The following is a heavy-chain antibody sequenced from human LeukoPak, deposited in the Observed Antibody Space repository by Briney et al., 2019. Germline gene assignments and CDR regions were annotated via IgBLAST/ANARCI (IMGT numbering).Heavy chain of an antibody. CDR3: ARDLPGRTSIAVAHYFDY. Sequence: GGSLRLSCAASGFTFSSYAMHWVRQAPGKGLEYVSAISSNGGSTYYANSVKGRFTISRDNSKNTLYLQMGSLRSDDTAVYYCARDLPGRTSIAVAHYFDYWGQGTLVTVSS. CDR1: GFTFSSYA. CDR2: ISSNGGST. V-gene: IGHV3-64*01. J-gene: IGHJ4*02. D-gene: IGHD6-19*01.